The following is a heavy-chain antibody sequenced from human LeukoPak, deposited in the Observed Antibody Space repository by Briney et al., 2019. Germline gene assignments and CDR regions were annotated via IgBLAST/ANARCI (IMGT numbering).Heavy chain of an antibody. CDR3: ARETSTPDWGIGECFDP. CDR1: GYTFSDYY. Sequence: ASVTVSCKASGYTFSDYYMHWVRQAPGQGLEWMGWINPNSGDTDYAQKFQGRVTLTTDTSISTAYMELIRLRSDDTAVYYCARETSTPDWGIGECFDPWGQGTLVTVSS. J-gene: IGHJ5*02. V-gene: IGHV1-2*02. CDR2: INPNSGDT. D-gene: IGHD3-10*01.